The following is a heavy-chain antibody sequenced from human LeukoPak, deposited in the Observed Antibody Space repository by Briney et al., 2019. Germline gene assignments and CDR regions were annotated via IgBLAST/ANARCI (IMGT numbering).Heavy chain of an antibody. D-gene: IGHD2-15*01. J-gene: IGHJ4*02. CDR2: IFYGGFT. Sequence: SETLSLTCTVSGGSISGYFWGWIRQSPGKGLEWIGYIFYGGFTNYNPSLKSRVTISVDTSKNQFSLKLTSVTAADTAVYFCARREYCGGTSCYSAALDFWGQGILVTVSS. V-gene: IGHV4-59*08. CDR1: GGSISGYF. CDR3: ARREYCGGTSCYSAALDF.